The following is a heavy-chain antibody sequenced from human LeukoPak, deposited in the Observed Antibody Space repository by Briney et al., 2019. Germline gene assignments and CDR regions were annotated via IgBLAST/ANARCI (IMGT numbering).Heavy chain of an antibody. D-gene: IGHD3-22*01. V-gene: IGHV3-21*01. J-gene: IGHJ4*02. Sequence: GGSLRLSCAASGFTFSIYSMNWVRQAPGKGLEWVSSISSSSSYIFYADSVKGRFTISRDNSKNTLYLQMNSLRAEDTAVYYCAREGTYYYDSSPYFDYWGQGTLGTVSS. CDR3: AREGTYYYDSSPYFDY. CDR1: GFTFSIYS. CDR2: ISSSSSYI.